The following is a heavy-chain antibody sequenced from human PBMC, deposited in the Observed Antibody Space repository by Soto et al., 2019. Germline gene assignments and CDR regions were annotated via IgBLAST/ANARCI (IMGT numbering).Heavy chain of an antibody. Sequence: GGSLRLSCAASGFTFSSYWMSWVRQAPGKGLEWVANIKQDGSEKYYVDSVKGRFTISRDNAKNSLYLQMNSLRAEDTAVYYCERDRSDWGSGFCDFDIWGQGTMVTVSS. CDR1: GFTFSSYW. D-gene: IGHD7-27*01. CDR2: IKQDGSEK. V-gene: IGHV3-7*03. J-gene: IGHJ3*02. CDR3: ERDRSDWGSGFCDFDI.